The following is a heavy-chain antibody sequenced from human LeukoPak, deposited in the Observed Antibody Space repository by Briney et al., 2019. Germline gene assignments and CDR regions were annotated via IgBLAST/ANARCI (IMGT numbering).Heavy chain of an antibody. D-gene: IGHD2-15*01. Sequence: GGSLRLSCAASGFTFSSYGMHWVRQAPGKGLEWVAFIRYDGSNKYYADSVKGRFTVSRDNSKNTLFLQMNSLRAEDTAVYYCAKDRCSGGSCYFGLFDYWGQGTLVTVSS. CDR3: AKDRCSGGSCYFGLFDY. V-gene: IGHV3-30*02. J-gene: IGHJ4*02. CDR2: IRYDGSNK. CDR1: GFTFSSYG.